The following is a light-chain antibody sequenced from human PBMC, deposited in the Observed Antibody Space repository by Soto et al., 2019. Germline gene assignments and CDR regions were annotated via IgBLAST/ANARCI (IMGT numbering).Light chain of an antibody. V-gene: IGKV3-20*01. CDR3: QQYGSSPLT. Sequence: IVLTQSPGTLSLSPGERVTLSCRASQSVTTRLAWYQQKPGQAPRLLIYGASSRATGIPDRFSGSGSGTDFTLTISRLEPEDFAVYYCQQYGSSPLTFGGGTKVDIK. CDR1: QSVTTR. CDR2: GAS. J-gene: IGKJ4*01.